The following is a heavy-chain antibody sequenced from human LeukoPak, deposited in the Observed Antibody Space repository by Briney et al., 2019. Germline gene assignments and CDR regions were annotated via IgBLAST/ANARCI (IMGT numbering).Heavy chain of an antibody. CDR3: AEDVPGGIAAAGTWDY. V-gene: IGHV3-23*01. D-gene: IGHD6-13*01. CDR2: ISGSGGST. CDR1: GFTFSSYA. Sequence: GGSLRLSCAASGFTFSSYAMSWVRQAPGKGLEWVSAISGSGGSTYYADSVKGRFTISRDNSKNTLYLQMNSLRAEDTAVYYCAEDVPGGIAAAGTWDYWGQRTLVTVSS. J-gene: IGHJ4*02.